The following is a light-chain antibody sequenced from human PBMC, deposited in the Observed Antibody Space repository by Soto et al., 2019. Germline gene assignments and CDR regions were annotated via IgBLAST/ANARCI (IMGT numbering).Light chain of an antibody. V-gene: IGKV1-9*01. CDR2: AAS. J-gene: IGKJ4*01. CDR1: QGISSY. CDR3: QQFNTYPFT. Sequence: DIQLTQSPSFLSASVGDRVTITCRASQGISSYLAWYQQKPGKAPKLLIYAASTLQSGVPSRFSGSESGTEFTLTISSLQPEDFATYYCQQFNTYPFTFGGGTKVEIK.